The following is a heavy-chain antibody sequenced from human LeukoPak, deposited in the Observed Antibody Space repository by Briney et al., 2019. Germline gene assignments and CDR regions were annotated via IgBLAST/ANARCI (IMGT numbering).Heavy chain of an antibody. CDR3: ARDRRRYDILTGYRKGCFDY. CDR1: GYTFTSYG. Sequence: ASVKVSCKASGYTFTSYGISWVRQAPGQGLGWMGWISAYNGNTNYAQKLQGRVTMTTDTSTSTAYMELRSLRSDDTAVYYCARDRRRYDILTGYRKGCFDYWGQGTLVTVSS. CDR2: ISAYNGNT. D-gene: IGHD3-9*01. J-gene: IGHJ4*02. V-gene: IGHV1-18*01.